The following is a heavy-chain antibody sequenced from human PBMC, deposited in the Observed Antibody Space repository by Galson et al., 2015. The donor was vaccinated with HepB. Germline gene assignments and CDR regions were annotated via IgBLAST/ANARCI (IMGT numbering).Heavy chain of an antibody. D-gene: IGHD5-12*01. CDR3: ARVYSGYGYWFDP. J-gene: IGHJ5*02. CDR2: MNPNSGNT. V-gene: IGHV1-8*01. Sequence: SVKVSCKASGYTFTSYDINWVRQATGQGLEWMGWMNPNSGNTGYAQKFQGRVTMTRNTSISTAYMELSSLRSEDTAVYYCARVYSGYGYWFDPWGQGTLVTVSS. CDR1: GYTFTSYD.